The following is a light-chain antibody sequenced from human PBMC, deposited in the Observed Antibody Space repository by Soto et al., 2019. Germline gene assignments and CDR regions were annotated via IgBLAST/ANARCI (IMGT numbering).Light chain of an antibody. Sequence: AIRMTQSPSSLSASTGDRVTITCRASQGISSYLAWYQQKPGKAPKLLIYAASTLQSGVPSRFSGSGSGTEFTLTIRCLQSEDFATYYCQQYYSYPRTFGQGTKVEIK. CDR3: QQYYSYPRT. J-gene: IGKJ1*01. CDR2: AAS. V-gene: IGKV1-8*01. CDR1: QGISSY.